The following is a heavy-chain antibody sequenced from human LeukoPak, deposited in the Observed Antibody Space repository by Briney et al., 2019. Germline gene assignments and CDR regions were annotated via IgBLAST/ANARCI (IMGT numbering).Heavy chain of an antibody. CDR1: GGSISSYY. Sequence: SETLSLTCSVSGGSISSYYWSWIRQPPGKGLEWIGYIYYSGSTNYNPSLKSRVTISVDTSKNQFSLKLSSVTAADTAVYYCARRTFEWEPFDYWGQGTLVTVSS. V-gene: IGHV4-59*12. J-gene: IGHJ4*02. CDR3: ARRTFEWEPFDY. D-gene: IGHD1-26*01. CDR2: IYYSGST.